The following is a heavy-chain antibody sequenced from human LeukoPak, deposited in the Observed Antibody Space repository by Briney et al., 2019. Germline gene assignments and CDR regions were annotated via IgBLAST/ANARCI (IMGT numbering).Heavy chain of an antibody. Sequence: PGGSLRLSCAASGFTFSSYGMSWVRQAPGKGLEWVSASGSGGSTYYADSVEGRFTISRDNSKNTLYLQMNSLRAEDTAVYYCAKRIRVNWFDPWGQGTLVTVSS. CDR1: GFTFSSYG. CDR3: AKRIRVNWFDP. CDR2: SGSGGST. V-gene: IGHV3-23*01. J-gene: IGHJ5*02.